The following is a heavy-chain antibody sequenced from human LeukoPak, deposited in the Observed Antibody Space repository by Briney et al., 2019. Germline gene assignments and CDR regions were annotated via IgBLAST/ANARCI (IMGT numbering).Heavy chain of an antibody. V-gene: IGHV3-23*01. CDR2: ITGSGVDI. D-gene: IGHD1-26*01. Sequence: GGSLRLSCAASGFTFSSCTMNWVRQAPGKGLEWVSTITGSGVDIYYTDSVKGRFTISRDNSRRTLYLQMNSLRTEDTAVYCCAKDKSYGSDYWGQGTLVTVSS. CDR1: GFTFSSCT. J-gene: IGHJ4*02. CDR3: AKDKSYGSDY.